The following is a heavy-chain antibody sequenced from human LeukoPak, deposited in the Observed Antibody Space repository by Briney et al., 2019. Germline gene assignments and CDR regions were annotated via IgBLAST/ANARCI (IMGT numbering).Heavy chain of an antibody. D-gene: IGHD3-10*01. V-gene: IGHV4-34*01. CDR2: INHSGST. CDR1: GGSFRGYY. CDR3: ARRKSNYYGSGSRFDY. Sequence: SETLSLTCAVYGGSFRGYYWSWIRQPPGKGLEWIGEINHSGSTNYNPSLKSRVTISVDTSKNQFSLKLSSVTAADTAVYYCARRKSNYYGSGSRFDYWGQGTLVTVSS. J-gene: IGHJ4*02.